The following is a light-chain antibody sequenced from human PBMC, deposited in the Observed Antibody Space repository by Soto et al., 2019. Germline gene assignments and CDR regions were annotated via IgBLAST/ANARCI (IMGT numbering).Light chain of an antibody. J-gene: IGKJ2*01. CDR2: AAS. CDR3: QQSSNIPYT. CDR1: QTISSY. Sequence: DIKMTQSPSSLSASVGDRVTITCRASQTISSYLNWYQQSPGKAPKLLIYAASSLQSGVPSRFSGSGSGTDFTLTISSLQPEDFATYYCQQSSNIPYTFGQGTKLEIK. V-gene: IGKV1-39*01.